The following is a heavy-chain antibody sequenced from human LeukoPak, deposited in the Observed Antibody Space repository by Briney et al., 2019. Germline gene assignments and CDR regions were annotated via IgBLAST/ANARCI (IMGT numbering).Heavy chain of an antibody. V-gene: IGHV3-21*01. CDR3: ARPYCSSTSCYTGIGY. CDR2: ISSSSSYI. D-gene: IGHD2-2*02. CDR1: GFTFSSYS. J-gene: IGHJ4*02. Sequence: GGFLRLSCAASGFTFSSYSMNWVRQAPGKGLEWVSSISSSSSYIYYADSVKGRFTISRDNAKNSLYLQMNSLRAEDTAVYYCARPYCSSTSCYTGIGYWGQGTLVTVSS.